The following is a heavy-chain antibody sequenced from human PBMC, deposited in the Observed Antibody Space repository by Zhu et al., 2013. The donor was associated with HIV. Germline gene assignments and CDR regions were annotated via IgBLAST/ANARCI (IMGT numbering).Heavy chain of an antibody. V-gene: IGHV1-69*01. CDR2: IIPIFGTA. Sequence: QVQLVQSGAEVKKPGSSVKVSCKASGGTFSSYAISWVRQAPGQGLEWMGGIIPIFGTANYAQKFQGRVTITADESTSTAYMELSSLRSEDTAVYYCARAPDRYYYDSSGRKDAFDIWGQGTMVTVSS. CDR1: GGTFSSYA. D-gene: IGHD3-22*01. J-gene: IGHJ3*02. CDR3: ARAPDRYYYDSSGRKDAFDI.